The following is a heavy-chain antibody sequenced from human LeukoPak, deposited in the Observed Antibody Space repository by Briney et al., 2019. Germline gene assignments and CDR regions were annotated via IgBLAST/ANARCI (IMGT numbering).Heavy chain of an antibody. CDR2: INSDGSST. CDR3: ARESSDYGDYDAFDI. V-gene: IGHV3-74*01. Sequence: PGGSLRLSCAASGFTFSSYWMHWVRQAPGKGLVWDSRINSDGSSTSHAGSVKGRFTISRDNAKNTLFLQMNSLRVEDTAVYYCARESSDYGDYDAFDIWGRGTMVTVSS. J-gene: IGHJ3*02. CDR1: GFTFSSYW. D-gene: IGHD4-17*01.